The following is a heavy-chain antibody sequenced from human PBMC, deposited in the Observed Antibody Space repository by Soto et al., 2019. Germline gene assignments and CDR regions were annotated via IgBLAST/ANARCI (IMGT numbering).Heavy chain of an antibody. D-gene: IGHD3-10*01. CDR3: ARPYDSGSYYKYYFDY. J-gene: IGHJ4*02. CDR2: FYYSGST. CDR1: GGSIGRSSYY. V-gene: IGHV4-39*01. Sequence: SETLSLTCTVSGGSIGRSSYYWGWIRQPPGKGLEWIGSFYYSGSTYYNPSLKSRVTISVDTSKNQFSLKLSSVTAADTAMYYCARPYDSGSYYKYYFDYWGQGALVTVSS.